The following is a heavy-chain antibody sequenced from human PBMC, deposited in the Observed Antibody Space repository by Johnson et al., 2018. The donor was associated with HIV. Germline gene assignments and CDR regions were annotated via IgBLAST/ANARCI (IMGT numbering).Heavy chain of an antibody. Sequence: VQLVESGGGLVQPGGSLRLSCAASGFTFSSYAMQWVRQAPGKGLEYVSAIGTAGDTYYPDSVKGRFTISRDNSTNTLYLQMNSLRAEDTAVYYCARDKRDYDFWGGDAFDIWGQGTMVTVSS. D-gene: IGHD3-3*01. V-gene: IGHV3-64*04. CDR1: GFTFSSYA. J-gene: IGHJ3*02. CDR3: ARDKRDYDFWGGDAFDI. CDR2: IGTAGDT.